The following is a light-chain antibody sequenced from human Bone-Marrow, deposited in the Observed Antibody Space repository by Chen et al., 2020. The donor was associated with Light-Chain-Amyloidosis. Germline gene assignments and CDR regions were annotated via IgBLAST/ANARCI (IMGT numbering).Light chain of an antibody. CDR3: QQRRSWPLT. V-gene: IGKV3-11*01. CDR1: QSVNSF. CDR2: DAS. J-gene: IGKJ4*01. Sequence: EIVLTQSPATLSSSPGERATLSCRASQSVNSFLGWYQQKPGQAPRLLIYDASNRATGIPARFSGSGSGTDFTLTISSLEPDDFAVYYCQQRRSWPLTFGGGTKVEI.